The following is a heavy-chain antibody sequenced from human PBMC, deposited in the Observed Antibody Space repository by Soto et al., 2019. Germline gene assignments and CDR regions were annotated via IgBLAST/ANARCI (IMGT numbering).Heavy chain of an antibody. Sequence: SVKVSCKASGGTFSSYTISWVRQAPGQGLEWMGRIIPILGIANYAQKFQGRVTITADKSTSTAYMELSSLRSEDTAVYYCAARHEQWLTHLNEYWGQGTLVTVSS. D-gene: IGHD6-19*01. V-gene: IGHV1-69*02. CDR3: AARHEQWLTHLNEY. J-gene: IGHJ4*02. CDR2: IIPILGIA. CDR1: GGTFSSYT.